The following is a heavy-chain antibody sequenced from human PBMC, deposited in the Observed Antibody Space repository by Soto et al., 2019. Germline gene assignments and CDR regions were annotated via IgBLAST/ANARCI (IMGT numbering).Heavy chain of an antibody. CDR3: ARTVLRFLEWLRDDAFDI. CDR1: GFTFSSYA. V-gene: IGHV3-64*01. Sequence: GGSLRISCAASGFTFSSYAMHWVRQAPGKGLEYVSAISSNGGSTYYANSVKGRFTISRDNSKNTLYLQMGSLRAEDMAVYYCARTVLRFLEWLRDDAFDIWGQGTMVTVSS. CDR2: ISSNGGST. J-gene: IGHJ3*02. D-gene: IGHD3-3*01.